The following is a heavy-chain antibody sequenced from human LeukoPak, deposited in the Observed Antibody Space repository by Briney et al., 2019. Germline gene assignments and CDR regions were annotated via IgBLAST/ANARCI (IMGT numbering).Heavy chain of an antibody. V-gene: IGHV4-59*07. CDR1: GGSISSYY. D-gene: IGHD6-13*01. J-gene: IGHJ5*02. CDR3: ARGAPLYLRAAAGKVDWFDP. Sequence: SDTLSLTCTVSGGSISSYYWSWIRQPPGKGLEWIGYIYYSGSTNYNPSLKSRVTISVDTSKNQFSLKLSSVTAADTAVYYCARGAPLYLRAAAGKVDWFDPWGQGTLVTVSS. CDR2: IYYSGST.